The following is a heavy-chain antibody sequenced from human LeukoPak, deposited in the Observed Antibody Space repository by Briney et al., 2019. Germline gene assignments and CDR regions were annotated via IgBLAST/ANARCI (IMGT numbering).Heavy chain of an antibody. CDR3: ARVQRGIAVALDY. Sequence: PGGSLRLSCAASGFIFSSYGMHWVRQAPDKGLEWVAFIRYDGSRKYYADSVKGRFTISRDNVKNLLYLQMNSLRAEDTAVYYCARVQRGIAVALDYWGQGTLATVSS. CDR1: GFIFSSYG. V-gene: IGHV3-30*02. J-gene: IGHJ4*02. CDR2: IRYDGSRK. D-gene: IGHD6-19*01.